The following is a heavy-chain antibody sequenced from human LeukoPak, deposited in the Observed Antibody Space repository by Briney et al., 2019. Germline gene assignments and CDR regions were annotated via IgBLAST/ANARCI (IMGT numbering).Heavy chain of an antibody. V-gene: IGHV4-39*07. CDR2: IYYSGST. Sequence: NPSETLSLTCTVSGDSISSSNYFWVWVRQPPGKGLEWIGSIYYSGSTYYNPSLKSRVTISVDTSKNQFSLKLSSVTAADTAVYYCARILAMAFDYWGQGTLVTVSS. CDR1: GDSISSSNYF. J-gene: IGHJ4*02. CDR3: ARILAMAFDY. D-gene: IGHD5-18*01.